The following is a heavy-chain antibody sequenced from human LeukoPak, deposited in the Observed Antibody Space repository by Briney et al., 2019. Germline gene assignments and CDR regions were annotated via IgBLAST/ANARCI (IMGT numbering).Heavy chain of an antibody. V-gene: IGHV4-31*03. J-gene: IGHJ4*02. CDR3: ASRIYGDFSFDY. CDR1: GGSISSGGYY. Sequence: SETLSLTCTVSGGSISSGGYYWSWIRQHPGKGLERIGYIYYSGSTYYNPSLKSRVTISVDTSKNQFSLKLSSVTAADPAVYYCASRIYGDFSFDYWGQGTLVTVSS. CDR2: IYYSGST. D-gene: IGHD4-17*01.